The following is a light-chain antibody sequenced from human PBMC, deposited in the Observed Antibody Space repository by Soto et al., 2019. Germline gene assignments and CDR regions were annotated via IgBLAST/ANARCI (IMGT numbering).Light chain of an antibody. V-gene: IGKV1-39*01. CDR1: QSISYY. CDR3: QQSYSTPIT. CDR2: AAS. J-gene: IGKJ4*01. Sequence: DIQMTQSPSSLSASVGDRVTITCRASQSISYYLNWYQQKPGKAPKFLIYAASSLQSGVPSRFSGSGSGTDFTLTISSLQPEDFATYYCQQSYSTPITFGGGTKVEIK.